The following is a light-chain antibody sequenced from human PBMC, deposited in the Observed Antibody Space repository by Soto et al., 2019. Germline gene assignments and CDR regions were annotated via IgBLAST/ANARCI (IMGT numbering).Light chain of an antibody. J-gene: IGKJ2*01. Sequence: IVMTQSPATLSVSPGERATLSCRASQSVNSDLAWYQQKPGQAPRLRIYGASTRATGIPARFSGSGSGTEFTLPISRLQSEDFAVYYCQQYNNWPPYTFGQGTKVDIK. CDR2: GAS. V-gene: IGKV3-15*01. CDR1: QSVNSD. CDR3: QQYNNWPPYT.